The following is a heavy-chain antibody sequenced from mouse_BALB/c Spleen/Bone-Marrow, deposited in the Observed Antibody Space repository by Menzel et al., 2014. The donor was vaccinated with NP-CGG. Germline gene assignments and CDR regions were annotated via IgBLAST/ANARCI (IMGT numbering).Heavy chain of an antibody. CDR3: ARDINDGYYWYFDV. D-gene: IGHD2-3*01. J-gene: IGHJ1*01. Sequence: EVKVVESGGGLVQPGGSLRLSCATSGVTFTDYYMSWVRQPPGKALEWLGFIRNKANGHTTEYSASVKGRFTISRDNSQSILYLQMNTLRAEDSATYYCARDINDGYYWYFDVRGAGTTVTVSS. V-gene: IGHV7-3*02. CDR2: IRNKANGHTT. CDR1: GVTFTDYY.